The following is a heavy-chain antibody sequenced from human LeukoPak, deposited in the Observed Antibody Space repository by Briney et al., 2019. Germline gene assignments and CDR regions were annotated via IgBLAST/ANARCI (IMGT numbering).Heavy chain of an antibody. CDR2: IKQDGSEK. CDR3: ARDIGVGFSAYSSSPGWFDP. V-gene: IGHV3-7*01. J-gene: IGHJ5*02. CDR1: GFTFSSYW. D-gene: IGHD6-6*01. Sequence: GGSLRLSCAASGFTFSSYWMSWVRQAPGKGLEWVANIKQDGSEKYYVDSVKGRFTISRDNAKNSLYLQMNSLRAEDTAVYYCARDIGVGFSAYSSSPGWFDPWGQGTLVTVSS.